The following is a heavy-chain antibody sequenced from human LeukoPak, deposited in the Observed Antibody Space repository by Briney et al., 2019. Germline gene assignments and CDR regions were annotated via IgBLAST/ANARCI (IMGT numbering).Heavy chain of an antibody. CDR2: IYSGGST. CDR1: GFTVSSNY. D-gene: IGHD3-22*01. V-gene: IGHV3-66*01. Sequence: PGGSQRLSCAASGFTVSSNYMSWVRQAPGKGLEWVSVIYSGGSTYYADSVKGRFTISRDNSKNTLYLQMNSLRAEDTAVYYCATYSSLNRREFQFWGQGTLLTVSS. J-gene: IGHJ1*01. CDR3: ATYSSLNRREFQF.